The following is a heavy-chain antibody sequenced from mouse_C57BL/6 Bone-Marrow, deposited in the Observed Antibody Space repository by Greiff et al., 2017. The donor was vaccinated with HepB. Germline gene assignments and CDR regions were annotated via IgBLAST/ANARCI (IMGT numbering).Heavy chain of an antibody. CDR3: ARGYFDY. J-gene: IGHJ2*01. V-gene: IGHV5-4*01. Sequence: EVQLQESGGGLVKPGGSLKLSCAASGFTFSSYAMSWVRQTPEKRLEWVATISDGGSYTYYPDNVKGRFTISRDNAKNNLYLQMSHLKSEDTAMYCCARGYFDYWGQGTTLTGSS. CDR1: GFTFSSYA. CDR2: ISDGGSYT.